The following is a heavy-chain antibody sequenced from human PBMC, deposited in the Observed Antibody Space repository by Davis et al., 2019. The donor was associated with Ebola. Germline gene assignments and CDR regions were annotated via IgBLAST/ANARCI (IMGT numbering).Heavy chain of an antibody. CDR1: GYSFSSYW. CDR2: IYPDDADT. J-gene: IGHJ3*02. Sequence: KVSCKGSGYSFSSYWISWVRQMPGKGLEWMGFIYPDDADTRYSPSFQGQVTISVDKSISTAYLLWSTLKASDTAMYYCASLRRTITGMDDGFDIWGQGTKVTVSS. D-gene: IGHD2-8*02. V-gene: IGHV5-51*01. CDR3: ASLRRTITGMDDGFDI.